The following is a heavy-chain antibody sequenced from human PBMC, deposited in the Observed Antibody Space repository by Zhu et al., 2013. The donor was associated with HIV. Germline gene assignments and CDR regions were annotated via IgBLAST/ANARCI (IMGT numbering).Heavy chain of an antibody. J-gene: IGHJ6*02. CDR1: GGTFSSYA. CDR2: IIPIFGTA. D-gene: IGHD3-3*01. V-gene: IGHV1-69*01. Sequence: QVQLVQSGAEVKKPGSSVKVSCKASGGTFSSYAISWVRQAPGQGLEWMGGIIPIFGTANYAQKFQGRVTITADESTSTAYMELSSLRSEDTAVYYCARVRFLEWLTTVGVPSKYYYGMDVWGQGTTVTVSS. CDR3: ARVRFLEWLTTVGVPSKYYYGMDV.